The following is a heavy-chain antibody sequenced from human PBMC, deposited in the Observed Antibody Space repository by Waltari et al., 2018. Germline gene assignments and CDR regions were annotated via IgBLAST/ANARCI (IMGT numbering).Heavy chain of an antibody. D-gene: IGHD2-21*01. CDR2: IIPIFGTA. J-gene: IGHJ4*02. Sequence: QVQLVQSGAEVKKPGSSVKVSCKASGGTFSRYSISWVRQAPGQGLEWMGGIIPIFGTANDEQKFQGRVTITADESTSTAYMELSSLRSEDTAVYYCARDNLVGDGYTPFGYWGQGTLVTVSS. CDR1: GGTFSRYS. CDR3: ARDNLVGDGYTPFGY. V-gene: IGHV1-69*12.